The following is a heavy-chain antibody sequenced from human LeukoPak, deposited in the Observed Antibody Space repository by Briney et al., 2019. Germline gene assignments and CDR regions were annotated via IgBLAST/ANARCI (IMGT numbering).Heavy chain of an antibody. J-gene: IGHJ4*02. V-gene: IGHV3-48*03. Sequence: GGSLRLSCAASGFTFSSYEMNWVRQAPGKGLEWVSYISSSGSTIYYADSVKGRFTISRDNARNSLYLQMNSLRAEDTAVYYCARDRDWNSGFDYWGQGTLVTVSS. D-gene: IGHD1-7*01. CDR1: GFTFSSYE. CDR2: ISSSGSTI. CDR3: ARDRDWNSGFDY.